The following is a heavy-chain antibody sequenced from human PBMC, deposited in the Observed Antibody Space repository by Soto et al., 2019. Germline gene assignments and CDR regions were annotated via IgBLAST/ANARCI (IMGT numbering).Heavy chain of an antibody. CDR2: IYYSGST. V-gene: IGHV4-59*08. J-gene: IGHJ4*02. Sequence: SETLSLTCTVSGGSISSYYWSWIRQPPGKGLELIGYIYYSGSTNYNPSLKSRVTISVDTSKNQFSLKLNSMTAADTAVYYCARHNYGSGSTYFDYWGQGTLVTVSS. CDR1: GGSISSYY. D-gene: IGHD3-10*01. CDR3: ARHNYGSGSTYFDY.